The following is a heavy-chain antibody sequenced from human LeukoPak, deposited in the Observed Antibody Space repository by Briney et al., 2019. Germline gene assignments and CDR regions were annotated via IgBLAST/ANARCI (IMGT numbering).Heavy chain of an antibody. CDR2: ISGSGGST. D-gene: IGHD3-9*01. CDR3: AKDGLLRYFDWLYYFDY. V-gene: IGHV3-23*01. CDR1: GFTFSSYA. Sequence: PGGSLRLSCAASGFTFSSYAMSWVRQAPGKGLEWVSAISGSGGSTYYADSVKGRFTISRDNSKNTLYLQMNSLRAEDTAVYYCAKDGLLRYFDWLYYFDYWGQGTLVTVSS. J-gene: IGHJ4*02.